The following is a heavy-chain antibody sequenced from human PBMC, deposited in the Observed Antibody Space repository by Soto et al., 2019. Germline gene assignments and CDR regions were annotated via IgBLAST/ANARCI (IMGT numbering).Heavy chain of an antibody. CDR1: GGSISSGGYY. D-gene: IGHD2-2*01. CDR2: IYYSGST. CDR3: ARDRNASFDY. V-gene: IGHV4-31*03. J-gene: IGHJ4*02. Sequence: TVSGGSISSGGYYWSWIRQHPGKGLEWIGYIYYSGSTYYNPSLKSRVTISVDTSKNQFSLKLSSVTAADTAVYYCARDRNASFDYWGQGTLVTVSS.